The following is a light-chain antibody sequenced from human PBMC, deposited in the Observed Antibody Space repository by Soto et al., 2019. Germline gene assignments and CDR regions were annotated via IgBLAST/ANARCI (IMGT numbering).Light chain of an antibody. V-gene: IGKV3-20*01. Sequence: EIGLTQFPGTLSLSPGERATLSCRASQSVRSSYLAWYQQKPGQAPRLLIYGASSRATGIPDRFSGSGSGTDFTLTISRLEPEDFAVYYCQQYGRSPRTFGQGTKVDIK. CDR3: QQYGRSPRT. CDR1: QSVRSSY. CDR2: GAS. J-gene: IGKJ1*01.